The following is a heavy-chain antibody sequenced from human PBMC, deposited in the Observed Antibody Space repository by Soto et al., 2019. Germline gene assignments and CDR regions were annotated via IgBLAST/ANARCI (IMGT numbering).Heavy chain of an antibody. V-gene: IGHV1-69*01. J-gene: IGHJ6*02. CDR2: IIPISGTA. D-gene: IGHD2-2*01. Sequence: QVQLVQSGAEVKKPGSSVKVSCKDSGGPFSSYAISWVRQAPGQGLEWMGGIIPISGTANYAQKFQGRVTINADEYTSTAYMELSSLRSEDTAVYYCARSQGSSTSLEIYYYYYYGMGVWGQGTTVTVSS. CDR1: GGPFSSYA. CDR3: ARSQGSSTSLEIYYYYYYGMGV.